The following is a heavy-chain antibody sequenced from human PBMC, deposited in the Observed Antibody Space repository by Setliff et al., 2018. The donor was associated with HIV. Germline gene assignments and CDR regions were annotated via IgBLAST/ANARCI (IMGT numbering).Heavy chain of an antibody. Sequence: PSETLSLTCIVSNYSITSNYYWAWLRQHPGQGLELIGSINHGGKTYYSPSLKSRVAISVETSKTQFSLHFQSVTAADTALYFCARLGDFSYSSRYLYAFDFWGHGALVTVSS. J-gene: IGHJ4*01. D-gene: IGHD2-8*01. CDR1: NYSITSNYY. CDR2: INHGGKT. CDR3: ARLGDFSYSSRYLYAFDF. V-gene: IGHV4-38-2*02.